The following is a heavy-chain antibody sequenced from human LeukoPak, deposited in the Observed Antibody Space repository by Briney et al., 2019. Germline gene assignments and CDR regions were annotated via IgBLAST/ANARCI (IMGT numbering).Heavy chain of an antibody. CDR2: IWYDGSNK. Sequence: PGRSLRLSCAASGFTFSSYGMHWVRQAPGKGLEWVAVIWYDGSNKYYADSVKGRFTISRDNSKNTLYLQMNSLSAEDTAVYYCARREAGVRGVIQYNWFDPWGQGTLVTVSS. V-gene: IGHV3-33*01. CDR3: ARREAGVRGVIQYNWFDP. J-gene: IGHJ5*02. CDR1: GFTFSSYG. D-gene: IGHD3-10*01.